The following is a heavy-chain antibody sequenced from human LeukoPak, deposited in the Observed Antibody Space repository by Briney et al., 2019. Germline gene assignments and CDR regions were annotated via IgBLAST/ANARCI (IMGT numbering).Heavy chain of an antibody. CDR3: AKDVRGGCSGANCHY. CDR2: IWYDGSKK. Sequence: GGSLRLSCAASGYTFRRNGMHWVRQAPGKGLEWVAVIWYDGSKKYYGDSVRGRFTISRDNSKNTLYLQMNSLRAEDTAVYYCAKDVRGGCSGANCHYWGQGTLVTVSS. J-gene: IGHJ4*02. D-gene: IGHD4/OR15-4a*01. CDR1: GYTFRRNG. V-gene: IGHV3-33*03.